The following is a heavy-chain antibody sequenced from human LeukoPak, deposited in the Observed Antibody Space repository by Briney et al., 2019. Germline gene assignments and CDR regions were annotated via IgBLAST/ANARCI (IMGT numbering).Heavy chain of an antibody. J-gene: IGHJ4*02. D-gene: IGHD6-19*01. CDR1: GGSISSYY. CDR3: ARLVAGHFDY. CDR2: IYYSGST. Sequence: SETLSLTCTVSGGSISSYYWSWIRQPPGKGLEWTGYIYYSGSTNYNPSLKSRVTISVDTSKNQFSLKLSSVTAADTAVYYCARLVAGHFDYWGQGTLVTVSS. V-gene: IGHV4-59*01.